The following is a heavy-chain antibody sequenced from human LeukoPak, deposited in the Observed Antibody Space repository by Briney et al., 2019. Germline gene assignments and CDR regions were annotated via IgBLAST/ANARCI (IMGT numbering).Heavy chain of an antibody. V-gene: IGHV3-7*01. CDR1: GFTFSGYW. Sequence: GGSLRLSCAASGFTFSGYWMSWVRQAPGKGLEWVANIKQDGSEKYYVDSVKGRFTISRDNAKNSLYLQMNSLRAEDTAVYYCARRYYGPAGYWGQGTLVTVSS. CDR2: IKQDGSEK. CDR3: ARRYYGPAGY. D-gene: IGHD3-10*01. J-gene: IGHJ4*02.